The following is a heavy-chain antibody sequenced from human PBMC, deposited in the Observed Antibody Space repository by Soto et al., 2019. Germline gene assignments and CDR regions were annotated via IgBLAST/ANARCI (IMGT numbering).Heavy chain of an antibody. CDR2: IGTAGDT. Sequence: PGGSLRLSCAASGFTFSSYDMHWVRQATGKGLEWVSAIGTAGDTYYPGSVKGRFTISRENAKNSLYRQMNSLRAGETAVYYCARGRYCSSTRCSGGGYGMDVWGQGTTVTVSS. V-gene: IGHV3-13*01. J-gene: IGHJ6*02. CDR1: GFTFSSYD. CDR3: ARGRYCSSTRCSGGGYGMDV. D-gene: IGHD2-2*01.